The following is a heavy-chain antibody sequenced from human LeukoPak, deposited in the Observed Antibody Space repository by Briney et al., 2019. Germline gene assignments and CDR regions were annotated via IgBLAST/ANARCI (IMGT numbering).Heavy chain of an antibody. CDR3: ARELRYDNSDSGAF. CDR1: GGSISSYY. CDR2: IYYSGST. J-gene: IGHJ3*01. Sequence: SETLSLTCTVSGGSISSYYWSWIRQPPGKGLEWIGYIYYSGSTNYNPSLKSRVTISVDTSRNQFSLKLSSVTAADTAVYYCARELRYDNSDSGAFWGQGTVVTVSS. D-gene: IGHD3-22*01. V-gene: IGHV4-59*01.